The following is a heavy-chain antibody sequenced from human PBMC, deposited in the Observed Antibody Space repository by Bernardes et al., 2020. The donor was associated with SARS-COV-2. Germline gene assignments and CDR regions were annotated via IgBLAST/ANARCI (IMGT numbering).Heavy chain of an antibody. J-gene: IGHJ4*02. CDR3: AKDLSSDSSWSLDN. V-gene: IGHV3-23*01. CDR2: ISASGGST. Sequence: GPLRLSCAASGFTFSSYAMSWVRQAPGKGLEWVSGISASGGSTYYADSVKGRFTISRDSSSNTVYLQMNSLRAEDTAKYYCAKDLSSDSSWSLDNWGQGTLVTVSS. CDR1: GFTFSSYA. D-gene: IGHD6-13*01.